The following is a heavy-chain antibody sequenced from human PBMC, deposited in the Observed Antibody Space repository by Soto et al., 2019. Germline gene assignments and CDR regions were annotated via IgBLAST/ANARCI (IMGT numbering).Heavy chain of an antibody. CDR3: ARVGVAAMGAFDI. CDR2: INAYTGIA. CDR1: GYSFTTYA. Sequence: GASVKVSCKASGYSFTTYAMHWVRQAPGQRLEWMGWINAYTGIAKYAQKFQDRVTISRDTSASTAYMELRSLRSDDTAVYYCARVGVAAMGAFDIWGQGTMVTVSS. V-gene: IGHV1-3*01. D-gene: IGHD2-2*01. J-gene: IGHJ3*02.